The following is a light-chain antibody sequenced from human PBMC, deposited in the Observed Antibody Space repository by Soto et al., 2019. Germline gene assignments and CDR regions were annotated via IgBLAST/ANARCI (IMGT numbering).Light chain of an antibody. CDR1: SSNIGGNS. CDR2: DDN. Sequence: QSVMTQPPSVSAAPGQTVTISCSGSSSNIGGNSVSWYQQLPGTAPKLLIYDDNKRPSGIPDRFSGSKSGTSATLGITGFQTGDEADYYCGSWDSSLSAYVFGTVTKLTVL. CDR3: GSWDSSLSAYV. V-gene: IGLV1-51*01. J-gene: IGLJ1*01.